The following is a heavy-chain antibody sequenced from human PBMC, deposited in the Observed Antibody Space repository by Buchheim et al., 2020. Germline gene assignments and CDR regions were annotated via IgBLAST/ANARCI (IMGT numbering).Heavy chain of an antibody. Sequence: QVQLQQWGAGLLKPSETLSLTCAVYGGSFSGSYWSWIRQPPEKGLEWIGEINHSGSTNYNPSLKSRVTISVDTSKNQFSLKLSSVTAADTAVYFCARTKDGRDSDVVVVAATRASGPFDYWGQGTL. CDR1: GGSFSGSY. J-gene: IGHJ4*02. V-gene: IGHV4-34*01. D-gene: IGHD2-15*01. CDR3: ARTKDGRDSDVVVVAATRASGPFDY. CDR2: INHSGST.